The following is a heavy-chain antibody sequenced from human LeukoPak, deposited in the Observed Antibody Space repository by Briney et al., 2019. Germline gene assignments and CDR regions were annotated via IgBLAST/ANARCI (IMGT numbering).Heavy chain of an antibody. D-gene: IGHD4-23*01. CDR2: IYWNDDK. J-gene: IGHJ4*02. CDR3: AHSGGFYGGKGTDY. Sequence: SGPTLVNPPQTLTLTGTFSGCSLRTRGVGVGWIRQPPGKALEWLSLIYWNDDKRYSPTQKSRRTITKATSKNQVVLAMTNMDPVDTATYYCAHSGGFYGGKGTDYWGQGTLVTVSS. V-gene: IGHV2-5*01. CDR1: GCSLRTRGVG.